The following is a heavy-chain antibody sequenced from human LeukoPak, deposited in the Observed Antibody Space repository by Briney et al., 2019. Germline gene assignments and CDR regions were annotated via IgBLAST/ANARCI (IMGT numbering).Heavy chain of an antibody. CDR1: GFTFTNYC. CDR2: IDRSGTYI. J-gene: IGHJ3*02. Sequence: GGSLRLSCATSGFTFTNYCFNWVRQAPGKGLEWVSSIDRSGTYIHYAVSVKGRFTVSRDNARNSVYLQMNSLRAEDTAVYYCAKDIRSGCYLCAFDMWGQGTRVTVSS. D-gene: IGHD6-19*01. V-gene: IGHV3-21*04. CDR3: AKDIRSGCYLCAFDM.